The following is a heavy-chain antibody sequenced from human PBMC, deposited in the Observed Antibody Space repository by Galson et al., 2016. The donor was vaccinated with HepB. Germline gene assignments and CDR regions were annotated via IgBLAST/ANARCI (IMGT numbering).Heavy chain of an antibody. D-gene: IGHD3-10*01. CDR2: LSGSGGST. CDR1: GFTFSSYP. J-gene: IGHJ6*02. V-gene: IGHV3-23*01. CDR3: AKDSSGRKVFTMVRELSSMDV. Sequence: SLRLSCAASGFTFSSYPMGWVRQAPGKGLEWVSGLSGSGGSTYYADSVKGRFTISRDNSKNTLYLQMNSLRAEDTAVYYCAKDSSGRKVFTMVRELSSMDVWGQGTTVTVSS.